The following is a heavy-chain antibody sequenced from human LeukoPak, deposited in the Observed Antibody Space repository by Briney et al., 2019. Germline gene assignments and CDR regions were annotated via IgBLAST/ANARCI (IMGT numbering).Heavy chain of an antibody. D-gene: IGHD3-22*01. CDR3: ARAPYYYDPSGRVSWFDP. Sequence: PSETLSLTCAVSGGSISSGGYSWSWIRQPPGKGLEWIGYVYHSGSTYYNPSLESRVTISVDRSKNLFSLKLTSVTAADTAVYYCARAPYYYDPSGRVSWFDPWGQGTPVTVSS. CDR1: GGSISSGGYS. CDR2: VYHSGST. J-gene: IGHJ5*02. V-gene: IGHV4-30-2*01.